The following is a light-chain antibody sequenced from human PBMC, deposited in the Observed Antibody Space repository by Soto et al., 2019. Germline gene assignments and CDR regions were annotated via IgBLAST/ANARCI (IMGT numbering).Light chain of an antibody. CDR1: QSVSSY. V-gene: IGKV3-11*01. Sequence: EIVLTQSPATLSFSPGERATLSCTVSQSVSSYLAWYQLKPGQAARLLIYDASNRATGIPARFSGSGSGTDFTLTISSLEPEDFAVYYCQQYNNWPPWTFGQGTKVDIK. J-gene: IGKJ1*01. CDR3: QQYNNWPPWT. CDR2: DAS.